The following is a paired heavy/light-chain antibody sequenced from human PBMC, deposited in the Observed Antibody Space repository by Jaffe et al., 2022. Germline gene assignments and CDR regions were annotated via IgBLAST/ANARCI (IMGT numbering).Light chain of an antibody. CDR1: QSVSSY. J-gene: IGKJ2*01. CDR3: QQRSNWAGT. V-gene: IGKV3-11*01. Sequence: EIVLTQSPATLSLSPGERATLSCRASQSVSSYLAWYQQKPGQAPRLLIYDASNRATGIPARFSGSGSGTDFTLTISSLEPEDFAVYYCQQRSNWAGTFGQGTKLEIK. CDR2: DAS.
Heavy chain of an antibody. D-gene: IGHD3-10*01. CDR1: GFTFSSYG. J-gene: IGHJ4*02. Sequence: QVQLVESGGGVVQPGGSLRLSCAASGFTFSSYGMHWVRQAPGKGLEWVAFIRYDGSNKYYADSVKGRFTISRDNSKNTLYLQMNSLRAEDTAVYYCAKDSDPLLWFGERSGYFDYWGQGTLVTVSS. CDR2: IRYDGSNK. V-gene: IGHV3-30*02. CDR3: AKDSDPLLWFGERSGYFDY.